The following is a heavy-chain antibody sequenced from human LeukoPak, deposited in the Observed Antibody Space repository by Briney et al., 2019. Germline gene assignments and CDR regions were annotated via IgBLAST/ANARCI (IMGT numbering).Heavy chain of an antibody. D-gene: IGHD4-11*01. V-gene: IGHV4-39*07. CDR2: IFYRGST. CDR1: GGSISTPNYY. Sequence: SETLSLTCTVSGGSISTPNYYWGWIRQPPGKGLEWIGNIFYRGSTYYSPSLKSRVTISVDTSKNQFSLKLSSVTAADTAVYYCAKDAGFTVTTLDYWGQGTLVTVSS. J-gene: IGHJ4*02. CDR3: AKDAGFTVTTLDY.